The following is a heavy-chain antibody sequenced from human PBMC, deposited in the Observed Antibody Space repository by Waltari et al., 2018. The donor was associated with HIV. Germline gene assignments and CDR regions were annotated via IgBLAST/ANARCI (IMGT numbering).Heavy chain of an antibody. D-gene: IGHD3-10*01. V-gene: IGHV3-30*01. CDR3: ARAPSSRVYGSGSFSHGMDV. CDR1: GFTFSSYA. Sequence: QVQLVESGGGVVQPGRSLRLSCAASGFTFSSYAMHWVRQAPGTGLEWVAVISYEGSKKYYADTVKGRFTISRDNSKNTLYLQMNSLRAEDTAVYYCARAPSSRVYGSGSFSHGMDVWGQGTTVTVSS. CDR2: ISYEGSKK. J-gene: IGHJ6*02.